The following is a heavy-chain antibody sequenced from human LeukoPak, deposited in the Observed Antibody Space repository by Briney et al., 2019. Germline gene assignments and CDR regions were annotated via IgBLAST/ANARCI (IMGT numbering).Heavy chain of an antibody. J-gene: IGHJ3*02. CDR3: ARLYYYDSSEAFDI. V-gene: IGHV3-33*01. CDR1: GFTFSSYG. Sequence: GRSLRLSCAASGFTFSSYGMHWVRQAPGKGLEWVAVIWYDGSNRYYADSVKGRFTISRDNSKNTLYLQMNSLRAEDTAVYYCARLYYYDSSEAFDIWGQGTMVTVSS. CDR2: IWYDGSNR. D-gene: IGHD3-22*01.